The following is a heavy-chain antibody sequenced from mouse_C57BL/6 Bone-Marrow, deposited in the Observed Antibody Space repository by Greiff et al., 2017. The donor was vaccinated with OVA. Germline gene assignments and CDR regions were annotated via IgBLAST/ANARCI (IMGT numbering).Heavy chain of an antibody. V-gene: IGHV5-12*01. D-gene: IGHD1-1*01. CDR3: ARPFITTVVATGAMDY. CDR2: ISNGGGST. CDR1: GFTFSDYY. Sequence: EVKLMESGGGLVQPGGSLKLSCAASGFTFSDYYMYWVRQTPEKRLEWVAYISNGGGSTYYPDTVKGRFTISRDNAKNTLYLQMSRLKSEDTAMYYCARPFITTVVATGAMDYWGQGTSVTVSS. J-gene: IGHJ4*01.